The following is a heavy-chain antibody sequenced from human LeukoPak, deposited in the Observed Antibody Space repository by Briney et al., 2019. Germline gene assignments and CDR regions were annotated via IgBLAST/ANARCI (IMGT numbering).Heavy chain of an antibody. V-gene: IGHV4-31*03. Sequence: PSQTLSLTCTVSGGSISSGGYYWSWIRQHPGKGLEWIGYIYYSGSTYYNPSLKRRVTISVDTSKNQFSLKLSSVTAADTAVYYCARSIATSGPVNWFDPWGQGTLVTVSS. D-gene: IGHD2-21*01. CDR1: GGSISSGGYY. CDR2: IYYSGST. CDR3: ARSIATSGPVNWFDP. J-gene: IGHJ5*02.